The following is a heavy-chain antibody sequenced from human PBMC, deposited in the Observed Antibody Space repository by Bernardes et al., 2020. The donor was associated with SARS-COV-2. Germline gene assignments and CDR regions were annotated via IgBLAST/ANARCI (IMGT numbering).Heavy chain of an antibody. CDR1: GGSVSGYY. CDR3: ARGERLGLDY. D-gene: IGHD1-26*01. J-gene: IGHJ4*02. Sequence: SETLSLICTVSGGSVSGYYWSWIRQPPGKGLEWIGYIYYSGSTNYHPSLRSRVTISVDTSKNQFSLKLSSVTAADTAVYYCARGERLGLDYWGQGILVTVSS. V-gene: IGHV4-59*02. CDR2: IYYSGST.